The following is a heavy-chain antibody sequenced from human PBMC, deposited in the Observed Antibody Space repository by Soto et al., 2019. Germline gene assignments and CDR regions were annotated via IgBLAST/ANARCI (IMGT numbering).Heavy chain of an antibody. V-gene: IGHV3-11*01. CDR3: ARDRDYDSRSLPGY. CDR2: ISSSGDTI. Sequence: QVQLVESGGGLVKPGGSLRLSCAASGFTFSDYYMSWIRQAPGKGLERVSYISSSGDTIYDADSVRGRFTISRDNAKNSLFLQMNSLRAEDTAVYYCARDRDYDSRSLPGYWGQGTLVTVSS. CDR1: GFTFSDYY. J-gene: IGHJ4*02. D-gene: IGHD3-10*01.